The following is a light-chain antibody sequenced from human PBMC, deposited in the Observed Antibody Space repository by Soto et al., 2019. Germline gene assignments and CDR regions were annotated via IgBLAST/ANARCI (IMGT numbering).Light chain of an antibody. CDR2: KAS. V-gene: IGKV1-5*03. J-gene: IGKJ2*01. CDR1: QTINSW. CDR3: QQYDSIPYT. Sequence: DIQMTQSPSTLSASVRDRVTITCRASQTINSWLAWYQQRPGQAPRLLIYKASTLESGVPSRFSGSGSGTEFTLTISTLQPDDFATYYCQQYDSIPYTFGQGTKLDIK.